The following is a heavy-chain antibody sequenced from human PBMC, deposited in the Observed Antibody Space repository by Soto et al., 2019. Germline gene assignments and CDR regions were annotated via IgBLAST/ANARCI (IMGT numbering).Heavy chain of an antibody. Sequence: EVQLLESGGGVVQPGGSLRLSCAASGFTFSAYAMTWVRQAPGKGLEWVSVISGSAGATYYADSVKGRFTISRDNSKNTLYLQMNSLRAEDTAVCYCARQDYSTTWYLNYWGQGTLVTVSS. CDR3: ARQDYSTTWYLNY. J-gene: IGHJ4*02. CDR2: ISGSAGAT. V-gene: IGHV3-23*01. D-gene: IGHD6-13*01. CDR1: GFTFSAYA.